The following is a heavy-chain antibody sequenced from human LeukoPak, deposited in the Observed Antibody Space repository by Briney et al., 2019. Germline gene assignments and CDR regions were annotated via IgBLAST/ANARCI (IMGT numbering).Heavy chain of an antibody. Sequence: GGSLRLPCAASGFTFSSYAMRWGRQAPGKGLGWVAVISYVGINKYYADSVKGRLTISRDHSKNMLYLQMNSLRAADTAMYYCARHNLMHCSGDRCYTKKSPGWFDPWGQGTLVTVSS. CDR2: ISYVGINK. J-gene: IGHJ5*02. CDR1: GFTFSSYA. V-gene: IGHV3-30*04. CDR3: ARHNLMHCSGDRCYTKKSPGWFDP. D-gene: IGHD2-2*02.